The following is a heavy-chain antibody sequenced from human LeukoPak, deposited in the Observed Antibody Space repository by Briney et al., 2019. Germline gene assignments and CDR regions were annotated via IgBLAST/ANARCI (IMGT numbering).Heavy chain of an antibody. Sequence: ASVKVSCKASGGTFSGYAISWVRQAPGQGLEWMGGIIPIFGTANYAQKFQGRVTITTDESTSTAYMELSSLRSEDTAVYYCARDGGSSSWYANYYYYYMDVWGKGTTVTVSS. CDR2: IIPIFGTA. D-gene: IGHD6-13*01. CDR3: ARDGGSSSWYANYYYYYMDV. J-gene: IGHJ6*03. V-gene: IGHV1-69*05. CDR1: GGTFSGYA.